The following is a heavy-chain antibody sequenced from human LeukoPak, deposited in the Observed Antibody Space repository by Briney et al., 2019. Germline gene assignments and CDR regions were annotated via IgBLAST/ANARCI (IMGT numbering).Heavy chain of an antibody. CDR2: FYYSGST. V-gene: IGHV4-59*01. CDR3: ARSRYGSTNCPYYFDY. Sequence: ASETLSLTCAVYGGSFSGYYWSWIRQPPGKGLELIGFFYYSGSTNYNPSLKSRVAISLDTSKNQFSLKMTSVTAADTAAYYCARSRYGSTNCPYYFDYWGPGTLVTVSS. J-gene: IGHJ4*02. D-gene: IGHD2-2*01. CDR1: GGSFSGYY.